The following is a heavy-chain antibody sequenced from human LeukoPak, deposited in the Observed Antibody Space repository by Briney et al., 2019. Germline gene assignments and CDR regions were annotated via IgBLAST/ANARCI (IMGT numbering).Heavy chain of an antibody. D-gene: IGHD6-25*01. J-gene: IGHJ6*04. CDR3: AREYGIAAVGGLDV. Sequence: GRSLRLSCAASGFTFSAYSLHWLRQAPGKGLEWVADLSYDGSNQYYADSVKGRFTISRDTSKNVLNLQMNSLGAEDTAVYYCAREYGIAAVGGLDVWGKGITVTVSS. V-gene: IGHV3-30*04. CDR2: LSYDGSNQ. CDR1: GFTFSAYS.